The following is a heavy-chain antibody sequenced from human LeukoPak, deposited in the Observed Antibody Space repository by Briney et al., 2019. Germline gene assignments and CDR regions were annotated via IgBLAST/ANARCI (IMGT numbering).Heavy chain of an antibody. J-gene: IGHJ4*02. CDR1: GLTVNNDF. Sequence: GGSLRLSCAASGLTVNNDFMSWVRQAPGKGLEWVSYISSSSSYIYYADSVKGRFTISRDNAKNSLYLHMNSLRVEDTAVYYCARGGGSYFFFHDYWGQGTLVTVSS. CDR2: ISSSSSYI. CDR3: ARGGGSYFFFHDY. V-gene: IGHV3-21*01. D-gene: IGHD1-26*01.